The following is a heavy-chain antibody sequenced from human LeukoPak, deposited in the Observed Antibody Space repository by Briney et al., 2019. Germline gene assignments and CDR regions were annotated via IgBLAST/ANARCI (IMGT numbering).Heavy chain of an antibody. V-gene: IGHV3-66*01. Sequence: GGSLRLSCAASGFTVSSNYMSWVRQAPGKGLEWVSVIYSGGSTYYADSVKGRFTISRDNSKNTLYLQMNSLRAEDTAVYYCAKDRTVPEAYDYWGQGTLVTVSS. J-gene: IGHJ4*02. CDR3: AKDRTVPEAYDY. CDR2: IYSGGST. CDR1: GFTVSSNY. D-gene: IGHD2-21*01.